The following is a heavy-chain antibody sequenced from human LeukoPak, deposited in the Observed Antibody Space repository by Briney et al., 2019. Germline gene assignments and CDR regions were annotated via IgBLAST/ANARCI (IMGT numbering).Heavy chain of an antibody. Sequence: PGGSLRLSCAASGFTFSSYAMRWVRQAPGKGLEWVSVSSIGGSSGTSGDSTYYADSVKGRFTSSRDDSNNTLYLQMNNLRVEDTAVYYCAKHRSGIAASGYNYWGQGTLVSVSS. V-gene: IGHV3-23*01. CDR3: AKHRSGIAASGYNY. J-gene: IGHJ4*02. CDR2: SSGTSGDST. CDR1: GFTFSSYA. D-gene: IGHD6-13*01.